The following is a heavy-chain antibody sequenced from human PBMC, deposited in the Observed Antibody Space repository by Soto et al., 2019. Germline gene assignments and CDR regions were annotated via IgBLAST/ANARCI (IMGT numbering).Heavy chain of an antibody. Sequence: GGSLRLSCAASAFTFSSYAMHWVRQAPGKGLEYVSAISSHGDSTYYANSVKGRFTISRDNSKNTLYLQMGSLRTEDMAVYYCARRDGYNSDYWGQGTLVTV. CDR2: ISSHGDST. V-gene: IGHV3-64*01. CDR1: AFTFSSYA. D-gene: IGHD5-12*01. J-gene: IGHJ4*02. CDR3: ARRDGYNSDY.